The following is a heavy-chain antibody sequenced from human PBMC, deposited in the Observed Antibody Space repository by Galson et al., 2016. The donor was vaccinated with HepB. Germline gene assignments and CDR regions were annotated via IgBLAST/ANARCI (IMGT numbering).Heavy chain of an antibody. V-gene: IGHV1-18*04. CDR2: ISPYNGNT. J-gene: IGHJ4*02. Sequence: SVKVSCKASGYTFTSNGITWVRQAPGQGLEWMGWISPYNGNTNYAQKLQGRVTMTTDTSTSTAYMELRSLRSDDTAVYYCARDLGWGAGAAFDYWGQGTLVTVSS. D-gene: IGHD1-26*01. CDR3: ARDLGWGAGAAFDY. CDR1: GYTFTSNG.